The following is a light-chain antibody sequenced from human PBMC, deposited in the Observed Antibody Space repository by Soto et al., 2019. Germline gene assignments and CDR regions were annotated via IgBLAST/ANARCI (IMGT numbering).Light chain of an antibody. CDR1: QTISSW. V-gene: IGKV1-5*03. J-gene: IGKJ1*01. Sequence: DIQMTQSPSTLSGSVGDRVTITCRASQTISSWLAWYQQKPGKAPKLLIYKASTLKSGVPSRFSASGSGTEFTLTISSLQPDDFATYYCQHYNSYSEAFGQGTKLDIK. CDR3: QHYNSYSEA. CDR2: KAS.